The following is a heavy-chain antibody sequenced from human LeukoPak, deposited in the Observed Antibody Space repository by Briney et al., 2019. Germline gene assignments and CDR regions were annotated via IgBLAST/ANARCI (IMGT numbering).Heavy chain of an antibody. CDR2: ISYDGSNK. V-gene: IGHV3-30*01. J-gene: IGHJ4*02. CDR1: GFTFSSYA. Sequence: GGSLRLSCAASGFTFSSYAMHWVRQAPGKGLEWVAVISYDGSNKYYADSVKGRFTISRDNSKNTLYLQMNRLRAEDTAVYYCARGYSSSWYTPTSYWGQGPLVTVSS. CDR3: ARGYSSSWYTPTSY. D-gene: IGHD6-13*01.